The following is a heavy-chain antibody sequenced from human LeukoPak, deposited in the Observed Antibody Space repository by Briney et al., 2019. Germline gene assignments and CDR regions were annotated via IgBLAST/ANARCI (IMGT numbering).Heavy chain of an antibody. D-gene: IGHD3-22*01. CDR3: TRAGYYDRRGFTIDY. CDR2: IHYSGNT. V-gene: IGHV4-39*01. Sequence: NPSETLSLTCTVSSDSISSSSYYWGWIRQPPGKGLEWIATIHYSGNTYYNASLKSRVTISIDTSKKQFSLKLRSVTAADTAVYYCTRAGYYDRRGFTIDYWGQGTLVTVSS. CDR1: SDSISSSSYY. J-gene: IGHJ4*02.